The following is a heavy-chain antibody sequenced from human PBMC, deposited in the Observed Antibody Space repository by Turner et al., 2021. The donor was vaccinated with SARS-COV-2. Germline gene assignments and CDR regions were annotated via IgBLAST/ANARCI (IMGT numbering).Heavy chain of an antibody. CDR1: GGSLSGYY. CDR3: ARVDIVSTNYFDP. CDR2: INHSGYN. D-gene: IGHD5-12*01. J-gene: IGHJ5*02. V-gene: IGHV4-34*02. Sequence: QVQLQQWGAGLLKPSETLSLTCAVSGGSLSGYYSSWIRQPPGKGLEWIGEINHSGYNNYNTSLKSRVTISVDTSKNQISLKLNAVCATDTALYYCARVDIVSTNYFDPWGQGTLVTVSS.